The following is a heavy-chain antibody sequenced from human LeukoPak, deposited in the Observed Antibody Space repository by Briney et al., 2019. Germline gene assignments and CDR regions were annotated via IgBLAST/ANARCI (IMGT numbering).Heavy chain of an antibody. Sequence: GGSLRLSCAASGFTFSSYGMHWVRQAPGKGLEWVAFIRYDGSNKYYADSVKGRFTISRDNSKNTLYLQMNSLRAEDTAVYYCAKTSPAAILPGDYWGQGTLVTVSS. CDR3: AKTSPAAILPGDY. D-gene: IGHD2-2*01. CDR2: IRYDGSNK. V-gene: IGHV3-30*02. J-gene: IGHJ4*02. CDR1: GFTFSSYG.